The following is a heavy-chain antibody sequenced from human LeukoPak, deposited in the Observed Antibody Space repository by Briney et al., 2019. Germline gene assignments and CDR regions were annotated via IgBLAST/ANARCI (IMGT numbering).Heavy chain of an antibody. Sequence: SVKVSCKASGGTFSSYAISWVRQAPGQGLEWMGGIIPIFGTANYAQKFQGRVTITADKSTSTAYMELSSLRSEDTAVYYCASRAVAGTRLYWYLDLWGRGTLVTVSS. CDR3: ASRAVAGTRLYWYLDL. J-gene: IGHJ2*01. CDR1: GGTFSSYA. CDR2: IIPIFGTA. D-gene: IGHD6-19*01. V-gene: IGHV1-69*06.